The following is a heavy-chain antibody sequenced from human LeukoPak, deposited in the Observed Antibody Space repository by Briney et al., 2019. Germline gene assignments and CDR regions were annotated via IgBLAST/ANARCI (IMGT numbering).Heavy chain of an antibody. CDR2: INPNSGGT. D-gene: IGHD3/OR15-3a*01. V-gene: IGHV1-2*02. Sequence: ASVKVSCKASGYTFTSYGISWVRQAPGQGLEWMGWINPNSGGTNYAQKFQGRVTMTRDTSISTAYMELSRLRSDDTAVYYCARDWTGPNPFDPWGQGTLVTVSS. CDR3: ARDWTGPNPFDP. CDR1: GYTFTSYG. J-gene: IGHJ5*02.